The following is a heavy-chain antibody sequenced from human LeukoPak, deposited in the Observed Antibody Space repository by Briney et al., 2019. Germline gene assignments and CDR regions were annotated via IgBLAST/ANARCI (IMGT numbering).Heavy chain of an antibody. D-gene: IGHD3-22*01. V-gene: IGHV3-23*01. CDR2: ISTRGGGI. CDR3: AKDGFDYYDSSGYYYFDY. J-gene: IGHJ4*02. CDR1: GFTFSSYG. Sequence: GRSLRLSCAASGFTFSSYGMHWVRQAPGKGLEWVSGISTRGGGIYYADSVKGRFTISRDNSKNTLYLQMKSLRAEDTAVYYCAKDGFDYYDSSGYYYFDYWGQGTLVTVSS.